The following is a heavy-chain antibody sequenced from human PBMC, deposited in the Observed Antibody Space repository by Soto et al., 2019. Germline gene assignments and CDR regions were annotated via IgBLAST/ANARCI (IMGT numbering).Heavy chain of an antibody. Sequence: GGSLRLSCAASGFTFSSYSMNWVRQAPGKGLEWVSYISSSSSSYIYYADSVKGRFTISRDNAKKSLYLEINSLRAEDTAVYYCARDCGRCYSGFDSWGQGTLVTVSS. D-gene: IGHD2-15*01. V-gene: IGHV3-21*05. CDR1: GFTFSSYS. J-gene: IGHJ4*02. CDR2: ISSSSSSYI. CDR3: ARDCGRCYSGFDS.